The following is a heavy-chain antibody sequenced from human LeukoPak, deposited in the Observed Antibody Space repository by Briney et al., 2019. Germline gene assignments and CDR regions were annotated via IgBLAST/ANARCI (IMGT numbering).Heavy chain of an antibody. Sequence: ASVKVSCKAPGHTFTSYYMHWVRQAPGQGLEWMGIINPSGGSTSYAQKFQGRVTMTRDMSTSTVYMELRSLRSEDTAVYYCAREFGRETGFDYWGQGTLVTVS. CDR3: AREFGRETGFDY. CDR1: GHTFTSYY. V-gene: IGHV1-46*01. J-gene: IGHJ4*02. CDR2: INPSGGST. D-gene: IGHD3-10*01.